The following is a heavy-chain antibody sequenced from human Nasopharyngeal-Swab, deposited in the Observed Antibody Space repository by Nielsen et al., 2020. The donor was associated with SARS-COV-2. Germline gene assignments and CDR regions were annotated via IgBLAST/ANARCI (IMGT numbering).Heavy chain of an antibody. D-gene: IGHD6-13*01. Sequence: GEALKISWAASGFTFSSDSMNWVRQAPGKGLEWVSSISSSSSYIYYADSVKGRFTISRDNAKNSLYLQMNSLRAEDTAVYYCARAGIAGDNWFDPWGQGTLVTVSS. CDR3: ARAGIAGDNWFDP. CDR2: ISSSSSYI. V-gene: IGHV3-21*01. CDR1: GFTFSSDS. J-gene: IGHJ5*02.